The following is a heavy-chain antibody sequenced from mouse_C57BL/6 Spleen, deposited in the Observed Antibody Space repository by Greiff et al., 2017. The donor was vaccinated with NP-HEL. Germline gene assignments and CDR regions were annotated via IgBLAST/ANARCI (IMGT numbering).Heavy chain of an antibody. V-gene: IGHV1-72*01. Sequence: VQLQQPGAELVKPGASVKLSCKASGYTFTSYWMHWVKQRPGRGLEWIGRIDPNSGGTKYNEKFKSKATLTVDKPSSTAYMQLSSRTSEDSAVYYCARPLPLREGFAYWGQGTLVTVSA. J-gene: IGHJ3*01. D-gene: IGHD1-1*01. CDR1: GYTFTSYW. CDR2: IDPNSGGT. CDR3: ARPLPLREGFAY.